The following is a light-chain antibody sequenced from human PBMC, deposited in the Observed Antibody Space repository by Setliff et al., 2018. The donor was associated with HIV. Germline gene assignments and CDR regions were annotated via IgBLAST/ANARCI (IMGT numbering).Light chain of an antibody. V-gene: IGLV2-11*01. CDR3: CSYAGSSTLV. Sequence: QSALTQPRSVSGSPGQSVTISCTGTSSDVGGYNFVSWYQQHPGKAPKLMIHDVNQRPSGVPDRFSGSKSGNTASLTISGLQAEDEADYYCCSYAGSSTLVFGGGTKVTVL. J-gene: IGLJ2*01. CDR1: SSDVGGYNF. CDR2: DVN.